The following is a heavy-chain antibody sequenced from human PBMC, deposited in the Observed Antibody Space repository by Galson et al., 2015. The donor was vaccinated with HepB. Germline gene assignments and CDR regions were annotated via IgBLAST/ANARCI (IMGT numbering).Heavy chain of an antibody. CDR3: ARLTVDWWEDY. CDR2: ITSDSST. J-gene: IGHJ4*02. V-gene: IGHV3-69-1*02. D-gene: IGHD1-26*01. CDR1: GFTFSDHR. Sequence: SLRLSCATSGFTFSDHRMNWVRQAPGKGLEWVSTITSDSSTYYADSVKGRFTISRDNAKNSLYLQMNSLRAEDTAVYSCARLTVDWWEDYWGQGTLVTVSS.